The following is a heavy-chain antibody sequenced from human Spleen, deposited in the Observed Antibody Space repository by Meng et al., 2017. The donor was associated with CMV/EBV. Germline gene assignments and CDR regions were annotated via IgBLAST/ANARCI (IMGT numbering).Heavy chain of an antibody. CDR3: ARGDHLDY. J-gene: IGHJ4*02. D-gene: IGHD1-14*01. V-gene: IGHV3-21*01. CDR2: ISTSTNSI. CDR1: GFTFNYYD. Sequence: GGSLRLSCAASGFTFNYYDMNWVRQAPGKGLEWVSSISTSTNSIYYADSVRGRFTISRDNAKNSLYLQMNSLRAEDTAVYYCARGDHLDYWGQGTLVTVSS.